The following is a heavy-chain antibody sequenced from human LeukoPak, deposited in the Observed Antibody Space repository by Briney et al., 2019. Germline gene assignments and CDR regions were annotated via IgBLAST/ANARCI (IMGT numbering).Heavy chain of an antibody. D-gene: IGHD3-3*01. Sequence: ASVKVSCKASGYTFTDCDINWVRQAPGQGLEWMGWMNPDSGNTGYAQKFQVRVSMTSDTSISTAYMELSSLRYEDTAVYYCVRNSDYWSGYFPFWGQGTLVTVSS. V-gene: IGHV1-8*01. CDR2: MNPDSGNT. J-gene: IGHJ4*02. CDR1: GYTFTDCD. CDR3: VRNSDYWSGYFPF.